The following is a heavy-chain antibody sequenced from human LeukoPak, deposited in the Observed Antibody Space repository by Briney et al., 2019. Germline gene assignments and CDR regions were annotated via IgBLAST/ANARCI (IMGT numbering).Heavy chain of an antibody. CDR1: GFTFSTYG. Sequence: PGGSLRLSCAASGFTFSTYGMHGLRQAPGKGLAWVAFMRNDGSNKYYADSVRGRFTISRDNSKDTLYLQMDSLKAEDTAVYFCSKANTGGGSNNLGYFHHWGEGTLVTVSS. CDR2: MRNDGSNK. V-gene: IGHV3-30*02. J-gene: IGHJ1*01. CDR3: SKANTGGGSNNLGYFHH. D-gene: IGHD3-16*01.